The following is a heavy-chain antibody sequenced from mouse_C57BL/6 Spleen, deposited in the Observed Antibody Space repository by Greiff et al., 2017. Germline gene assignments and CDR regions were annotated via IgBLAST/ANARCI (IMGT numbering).Heavy chain of an antibody. J-gene: IGHJ2*01. Sequence: VKLMESGAELVRPGASVKLSCKASGYTFTDYYINWVKQRPGQGLEWIAKIDPGSGNTYYTGKFKGKAPLTTDKSSSTAYMQLSRLTSEDAAVYCCAREDYYGSPDYWGQGTTLTVSS. CDR2: IDPGSGNT. CDR1: GYTFTDYY. D-gene: IGHD1-1*01. V-gene: IGHV1-76*01. CDR3: AREDYYGSPDY.